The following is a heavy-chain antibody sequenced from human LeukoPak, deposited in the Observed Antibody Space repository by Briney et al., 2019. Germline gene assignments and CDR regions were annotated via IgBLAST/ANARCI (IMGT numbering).Heavy chain of an antibody. V-gene: IGHV4-39*01. CDR1: GGSISSSSYY. CDR3: ARHLXQDYGFWSGYDNYSMDV. J-gene: IGHJ6*03. Sequence: KPAETLSLTCSVSGGSISSSSYYWGWIRQPPGKGLEWIGSIHYSGSTYYNPSLKGRVTISVATSKNQFSLKLSSVTAEHTAVSSSARHLXQDYGFWSGYDNYSMDVXGKG. D-gene: IGHD3-3*01. CDR2: IHYSGST.